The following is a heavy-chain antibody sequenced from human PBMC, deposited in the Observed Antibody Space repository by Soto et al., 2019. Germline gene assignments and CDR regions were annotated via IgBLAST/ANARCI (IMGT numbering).Heavy chain of an antibody. V-gene: IGHV1-3*01. CDR2: INAGYGNT. Sequence: XSVKVSCKASGYTFSSYAMHWVRQAPGQRLEWMGWINAGYGNTKSSQKFQDRVTISRDTSASTAYMELTSLRSEDTAVYYCARDTGDGTFDFWGQGTLVTVSS. D-gene: IGHD7-27*01. CDR1: GYTFSSYA. CDR3: ARDTGDGTFDF. J-gene: IGHJ4*02.